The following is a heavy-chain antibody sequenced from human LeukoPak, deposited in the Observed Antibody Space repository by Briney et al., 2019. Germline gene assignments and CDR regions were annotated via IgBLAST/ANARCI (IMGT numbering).Heavy chain of an antibody. CDR1: GGSISRYY. D-gene: IGHD6-13*01. CDR3: ARDNGIAAPTYYYYGMDV. CDR2: VYSSGST. Sequence: SETLSLTCTVSGGSISRYYWSWVRQPPGKGLEWIGYVYSSGSTNYNPSLKSRVTISVDTSKNQVSLKLRSVTAADTAVYYCARDNGIAAPTYYYYGMDVWGQGITVTVSS. V-gene: IGHV4-59*01. J-gene: IGHJ6*02.